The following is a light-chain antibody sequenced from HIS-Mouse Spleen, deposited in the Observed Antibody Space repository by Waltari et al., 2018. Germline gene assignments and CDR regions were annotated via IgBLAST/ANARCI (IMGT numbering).Light chain of an antibody. CDR1: ALPKKY. CDR3: YSTDSSGNHRV. J-gene: IGLJ2*01. CDR2: EDS. V-gene: IGLV3-10*01. Sequence: SYELTQPPSVSVSPGQPARITCSGDALPKKYAYWYQQKSGQAPVLVIYEDSKRPSRSPERFSGSSSGTMATLTISGAQVEDEADYYCYSTDSSGNHRVFGGGTKLTVL.